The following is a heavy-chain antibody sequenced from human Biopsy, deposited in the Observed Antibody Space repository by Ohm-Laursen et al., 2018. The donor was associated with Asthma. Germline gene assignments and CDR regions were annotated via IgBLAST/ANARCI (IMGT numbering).Heavy chain of an antibody. V-gene: IGHV3-33*05. J-gene: IGHJ4*02. CDR2: MSYDGSIK. Sequence: SLRLSCAASGFTFSSYGMDWVRQAPGKGLEWVALMSYDGSIKDYADSVKGRFTISRDNSMNTLYLHMNSLRVADTAVYYCARGLDYSGRSGFDYWGQGTLVIVSS. CDR3: ARGLDYSGRSGFDY. CDR1: GFTFSSYG. D-gene: IGHD3-10*01.